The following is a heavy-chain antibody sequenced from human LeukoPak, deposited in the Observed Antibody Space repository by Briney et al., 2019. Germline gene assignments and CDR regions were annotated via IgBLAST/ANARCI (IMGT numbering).Heavy chain of an antibody. J-gene: IGHJ4*02. CDR1: GGSISSYY. V-gene: IGHV4-59*01. CDR3: ARDGGSSWSRDYLDY. CDR2: IYYSGST. Sequence: SETLSLTCTVSGGSISSYYWSWIRQPPGKGLEWIGYIYYSGSTNYNPSLKSRVTISVDTSKNQSSLKLSSVTAADTAVHYCARDGGSSWSRDYLDYWGQGTLVTVSS. D-gene: IGHD6-13*01.